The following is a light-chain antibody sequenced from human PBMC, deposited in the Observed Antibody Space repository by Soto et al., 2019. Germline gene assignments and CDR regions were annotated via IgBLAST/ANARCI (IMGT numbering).Light chain of an antibody. J-gene: IGKJ4*01. CDR3: MQALQTPLT. CDR1: QSLLHSNGYNY. V-gene: IGKV2-28*01. CDR2: LGS. Sequence: DIVMTQSPLSLPVTPGEPASISCRSGQSLLHSNGYNYLDWYMQKPGQSPHLLIYLGSNRASGVPDRFSGSGSGTDFTLKISRVEAEDVGVYYCMQALQTPLTFGGGTKVDIK.